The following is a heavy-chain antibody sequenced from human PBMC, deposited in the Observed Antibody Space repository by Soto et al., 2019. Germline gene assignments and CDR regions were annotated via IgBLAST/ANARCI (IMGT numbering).Heavy chain of an antibody. V-gene: IGHV3-23*01. CDR3: AKGYYSGYDLAYFDY. CDR2: ISGSGGST. CDR1: GFTFSSYA. D-gene: IGHD5-12*01. Sequence: EVQLLESGGGLVQPGGSLRLSCAASGFTFSSYAMSWVRQAPGKGLEWVSGISGSGGSTYYADSVKGRFTISRDNSKNTLYLQLNSLRAEDTALYYCAKGYYSGYDLAYFDYWGQGTLVTVSS. J-gene: IGHJ4*02.